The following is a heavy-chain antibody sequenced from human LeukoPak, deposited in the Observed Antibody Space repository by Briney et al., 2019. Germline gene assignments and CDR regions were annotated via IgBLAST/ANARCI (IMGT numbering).Heavy chain of an antibody. Sequence: GASVKVSCKASGYTFTSYGLSWVRQAPGQGLEWMGWISAYNGNTNYAQKLQGRVPLTTDTSTSTAYMELRSLRSDDTAVYYCARAAYSGRSPYYFDYWGQGTLVTVSS. CDR3: ARAAYSGRSPYYFDY. J-gene: IGHJ4*02. D-gene: IGHD1-26*01. CDR1: GYTFTSYG. V-gene: IGHV1-18*01. CDR2: ISAYNGNT.